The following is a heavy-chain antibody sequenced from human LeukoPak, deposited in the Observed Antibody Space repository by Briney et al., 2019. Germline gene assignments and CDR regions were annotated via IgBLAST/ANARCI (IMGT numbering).Heavy chain of an antibody. D-gene: IGHD3-16*01. CDR2: LNPSSGDT. CDR1: GYTFTAHY. V-gene: IGHV1-2*06. J-gene: IGHJ4*02. CDR3: AIPVGTMITFGGVETH. Sequence: ASVRVSCKASGYTFTAHYLHWVRQAPGQGPEWMGRLNPSSGDTNYAQKFQGRVTMTRDTAISTAYMDLSGLRSDDKAVYYCAIPVGTMITFGGVETHWGQGTLVTVSS.